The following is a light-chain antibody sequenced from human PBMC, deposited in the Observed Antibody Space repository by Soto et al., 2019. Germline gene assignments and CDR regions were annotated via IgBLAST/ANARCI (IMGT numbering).Light chain of an antibody. CDR3: HQYGGSPRT. Sequence: EIVLTQSPGTLSLSPGERATLSCRASQSVSSSYLAWYQQKPGQAPRLLIYGASSRATGIPDRFSGSGSGTDFTLNISRLETEDIEVYYCHQYGGSPRTLGQGTKVEIK. CDR2: GAS. J-gene: IGKJ1*01. V-gene: IGKV3-20*01. CDR1: QSVSSSY.